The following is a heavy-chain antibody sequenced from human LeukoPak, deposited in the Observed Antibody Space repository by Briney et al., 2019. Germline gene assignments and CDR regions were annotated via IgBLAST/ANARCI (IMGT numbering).Heavy chain of an antibody. Sequence: GGSLRLSCAASGFTFSSYSMNWVRQAPGKGLEWVSYISISSSTIYYADSVKGRFTISRDNAKNSLYLQMNSLRAEDTAVYYCARDVGGYYDSSGYLWGQGTLVTVSS. D-gene: IGHD3-22*01. CDR1: GFTFSSYS. CDR2: ISISSSTI. CDR3: ARDVGGYYDSSGYL. J-gene: IGHJ4*02. V-gene: IGHV3-48*01.